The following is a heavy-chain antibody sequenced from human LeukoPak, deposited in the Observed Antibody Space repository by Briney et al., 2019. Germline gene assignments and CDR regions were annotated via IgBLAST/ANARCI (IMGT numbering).Heavy chain of an antibody. Sequence: PGGSLRLSCAASGFTFSNYEINWVRQAPGKGLEWVSAISGSGGSTYYADSVKGRFIISRDNSKNTLYLQMNGLRAEDTAVYYCANPRITIFGVASGGWGQGTLVTVSS. V-gene: IGHV3-23*01. D-gene: IGHD3-3*01. CDR3: ANPRITIFGVASGG. CDR2: ISGSGGST. CDR1: GFTFSNYE. J-gene: IGHJ4*02.